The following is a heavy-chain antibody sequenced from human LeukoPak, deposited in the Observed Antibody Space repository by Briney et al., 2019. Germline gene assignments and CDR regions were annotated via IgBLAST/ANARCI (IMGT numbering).Heavy chain of an antibody. CDR2: IYYSGST. Sequence: PSETLSLTCTVSGGSISSYYWSWIRQPPGKGLEWSGYIYYSGSTNYNPSLKSRVTRSVDTSKNQFSLKLSSVTAADTAVYYCARGYCSGGSCFEYLDYWGQGTLVTVSS. V-gene: IGHV4-59*01. J-gene: IGHJ4*02. D-gene: IGHD2-15*01. CDR1: GGSISSYY. CDR3: ARGYCSGGSCFEYLDY.